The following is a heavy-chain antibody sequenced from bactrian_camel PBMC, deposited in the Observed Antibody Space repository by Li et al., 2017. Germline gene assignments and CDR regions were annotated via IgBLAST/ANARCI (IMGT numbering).Heavy chain of an antibody. CDR1: GFTFSLHD. Sequence: VQLVESGGELVQPEGSLRLDCVASGFTFSLHDMTWVRQAPGIECKLISTIVFGGSTFYSDSVKGRFTASRDNAKNTVYLQMNSLKSEDTALYYCATTRRLYGGPGLDYNYWGQGTQVTVS. D-gene: IGHD2*01. CDR3: ATTRRLYGGPGLDYNY. V-gene: IGHV3S67*01. J-gene: IGHJ4*01. CDR2: IVFGGST.